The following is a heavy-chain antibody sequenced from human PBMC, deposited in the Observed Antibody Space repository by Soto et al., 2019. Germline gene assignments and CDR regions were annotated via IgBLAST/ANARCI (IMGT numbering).Heavy chain of an antibody. Sequence: QVQLVESGGGVVQPGRSLRLSCAASASTFNTYAMHWVRQAPDKGLEWVAVISYDGTSEYYADSVKGRFTISRDNSKNTLYLQMNSLRPEDTAVYYCARDRGCSNTNCYNVFDPWGQGTLVTVSS. V-gene: IGHV3-30-3*01. CDR1: ASTFNTYA. CDR3: ARDRGCSNTNCYNVFDP. CDR2: ISYDGTSE. J-gene: IGHJ5*02. D-gene: IGHD2-2*02.